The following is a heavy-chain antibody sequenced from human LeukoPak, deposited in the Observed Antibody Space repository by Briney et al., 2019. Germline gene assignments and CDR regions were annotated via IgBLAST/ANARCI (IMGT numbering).Heavy chain of an antibody. CDR2: IWYDGSNK. V-gene: IGHV3-30*02. D-gene: IGHD4-17*01. CDR3: AKGSAYGDYYYYGMDV. Sequence: GGSLRLSCAASGFTFSSYGMHWVRQAPGKGLEWVAVIWYDGSNKYYADSVKGRFTISRDNSENTLYLQMNSLIPEDTAVYYCAKGSAYGDYYYYGMDVWGQGTTVTVSS. CDR1: GFTFSSYG. J-gene: IGHJ6*02.